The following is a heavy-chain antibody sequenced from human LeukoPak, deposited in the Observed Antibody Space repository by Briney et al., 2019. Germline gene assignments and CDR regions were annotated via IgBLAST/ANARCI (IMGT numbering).Heavy chain of an antibody. J-gene: IGHJ4*02. V-gene: IGHV3-7*01. Sequence: GGSLRLSCAASGFTFSSYWMSWVRQAPGKGLEWVANIKQDGSEKYYVDSVEGRFTISRDNAKNSLYLQMNSLSAEDTAVYYCARGPLAGSALDYWGQGTLVTVSS. D-gene: IGHD3-3*02. CDR2: IKQDGSEK. CDR1: GFTFSSYW. CDR3: ARGPLAGSALDY.